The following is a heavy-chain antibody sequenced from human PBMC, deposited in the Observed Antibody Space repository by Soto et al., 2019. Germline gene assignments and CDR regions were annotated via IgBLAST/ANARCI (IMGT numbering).Heavy chain of an antibody. J-gene: IGHJ4*02. CDR1: VFIFDTYA. CDR3: AKGRGRFKSGVKKTFDS. V-gene: IGHV3-23*01. D-gene: IGHD2-8*01. Sequence: PRGSLLVSCVSSVFIFDTYAMSWVRQAPGNGLDWVSAISCSGGTTYYADSVKGRLTISRDNSKNILYLQLNSLRVEDTAVYYCAKGRGRFKSGVKKTFDSWGQGTMVTVSS. CDR2: ISCSGGTT.